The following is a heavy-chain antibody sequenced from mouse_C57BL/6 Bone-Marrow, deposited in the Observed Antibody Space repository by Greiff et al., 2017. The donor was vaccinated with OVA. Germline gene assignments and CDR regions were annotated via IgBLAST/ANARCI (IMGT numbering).Heavy chain of an antibody. CDR2: ISSGSSTI. Sequence: EVQRVESGGGLVKPGGSLKLSCAASGFTFSDYGMHWVRQAPEKGLEWVAYISSGSSTIYYADTVKGRFTISRDNAKNTLFLQMTSLRSEDTAMYYCARRESKRQYFDYWGQGTTLTVSS. J-gene: IGHJ2*01. V-gene: IGHV5-17*01. CDR1: GFTFSDYG. D-gene: IGHD3-2*01. CDR3: ARRESKRQYFDY.